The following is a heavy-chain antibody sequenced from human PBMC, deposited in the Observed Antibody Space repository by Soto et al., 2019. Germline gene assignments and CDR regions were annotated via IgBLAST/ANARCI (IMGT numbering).Heavy chain of an antibody. CDR2: INPSGGST. D-gene: IGHD3-22*01. Sequence: VASVKVSCKASGYTFTSYYMHWVRQAPGQGLEWMGIINPSGGSTSYAQKFQGRVTMTRDTSTSTVYMELSSLRSEDTAVYYCAREMAYYYDSSGYYRVFDYWGQGTLVTVSS. CDR1: GYTFTSYY. J-gene: IGHJ4*02. V-gene: IGHV1-46*01. CDR3: AREMAYYYDSSGYYRVFDY.